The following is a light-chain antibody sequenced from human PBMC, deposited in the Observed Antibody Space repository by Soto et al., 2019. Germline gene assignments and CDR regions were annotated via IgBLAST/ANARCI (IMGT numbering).Light chain of an antibody. Sequence: EIVMTQSPATLSLSPGERAALSCRASQGISSELAWYQQKPGQPPRLLIYGASTRATGVQARFTGSGSGSDFTLTISGLQSEDFAVYYCQQGHNWPLTFGQGTRLEI. J-gene: IGKJ2*01. V-gene: IGKV3-15*01. CDR2: GAS. CDR3: QQGHNWPLT. CDR1: QGISSE.